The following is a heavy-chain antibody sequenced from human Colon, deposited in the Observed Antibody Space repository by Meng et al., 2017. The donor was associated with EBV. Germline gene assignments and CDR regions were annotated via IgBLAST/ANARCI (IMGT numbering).Heavy chain of an antibody. J-gene: IGHJ5*02. CDR3: ARAEYYNWFDP. D-gene: IGHD1-14*01. CDR2: IYYSGNT. Sequence: QLQLQASGPGLVKPSGPLSLTCDVSGGSIRNDQWWSWVRQAPGKGLEWIGYIYYSGNTYYNPSLKSRVTISIDTSKNQFSLKLSSVTAADTAVYYCARAEYYNWFDPWGQGTLVTVAS. CDR1: GGSIRNDQW. V-gene: IGHV4-30-4*01.